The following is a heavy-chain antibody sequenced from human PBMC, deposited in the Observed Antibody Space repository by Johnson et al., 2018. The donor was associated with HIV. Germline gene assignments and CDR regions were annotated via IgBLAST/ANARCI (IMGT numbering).Heavy chain of an antibody. CDR3: AKEPYSSSWYGAFDI. J-gene: IGHJ3*02. CDR1: GFTFSNYG. D-gene: IGHD6-13*01. Sequence: QVQLVESGGGVVQPGRSLRLSCAASGFTFSNYGMHWVRQAPGKGLEWVAVIWFDGSNKYYADSVKGRFTISRDNSKNTLYLQMNSLRAEDTAVYYCAKEPYSSSWYGAFDIWGQGTMVTVSS. V-gene: IGHV3-33*06. CDR2: IWFDGSNK.